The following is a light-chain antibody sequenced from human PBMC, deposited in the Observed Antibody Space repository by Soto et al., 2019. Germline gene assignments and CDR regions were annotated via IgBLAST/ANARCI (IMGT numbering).Light chain of an antibody. J-gene: IGLJ1*01. CDR3: GSWDSSLSAYV. CDR1: SSNIGGNS. V-gene: IGLV1-51*01. CDR2: EDD. Sequence: QSVLTQPPSVSAAPGQKVTISCSGSSSNIGGNSVSSYQQLPGTAPKLLIYEDDKRPSGIPDRFSGSKSGTSATLGITGFQTGDEADYYCGSWDSSLSAYVFGTGTKAPS.